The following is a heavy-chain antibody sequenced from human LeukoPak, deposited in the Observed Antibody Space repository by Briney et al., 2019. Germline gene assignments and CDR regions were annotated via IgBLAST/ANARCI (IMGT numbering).Heavy chain of an antibody. J-gene: IGHJ3*01. CDR3: ARLHNSGYSIN. D-gene: IGHD3-22*01. V-gene: IGHV3-7*01. Sequence: GESLRLSCAASGLTISRYWMGCVRQAPGKGLEWVGNIKNDETEKYYLDSVKARFTISRHNATRSPDPQMNSHTAVNAAVYCRARLHNSGYSINWGQGTMVTVSS. CDR1: GLTISRYW. CDR2: IKNDETEK.